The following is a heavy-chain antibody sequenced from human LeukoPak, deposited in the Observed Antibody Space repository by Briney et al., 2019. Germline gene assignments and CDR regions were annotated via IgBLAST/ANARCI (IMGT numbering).Heavy chain of an antibody. CDR2: ISSSGSTI. CDR3: AKGGIVHPFDY. Sequence: GGTLRLSCAASGYIFTNYAMSWVRQAPGKGLEWVSYISSSGSTIYYADSVKGRFAISRDNSKNTLFLQMNSLRAEDTAVYYCAKGGIVHPFDYWGQGTLVTVSS. CDR1: GYIFTNYA. J-gene: IGHJ4*02. V-gene: IGHV3-23*01. D-gene: IGHD1-26*01.